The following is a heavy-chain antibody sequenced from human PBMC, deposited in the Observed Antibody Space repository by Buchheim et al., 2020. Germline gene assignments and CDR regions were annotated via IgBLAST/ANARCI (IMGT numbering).Heavy chain of an antibody. J-gene: IGHJ4*02. CDR3: ARDPEGYFDY. Sequence: QVQLQESGPGLVKPSQTLSLTCTVSGGSISSGDYCWSWIRQPPGKGLEWIGYICHTASTYYNPSLKGRVTISVDTSKNQFSLKVSSVTAADTAVYYCARDPEGYFDYWGQGTL. V-gene: IGHV4-30-4*01. CDR1: GGSISSGDYC. CDR2: ICHTAST. D-gene: IGHD1-14*01.